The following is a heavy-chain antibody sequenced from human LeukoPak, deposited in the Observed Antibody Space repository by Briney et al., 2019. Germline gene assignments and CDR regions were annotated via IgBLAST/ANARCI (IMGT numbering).Heavy chain of an antibody. Sequence: SQTLSLTCTVSGGSISSGGYYWSWIRQPPGKGLEWIGYIYHSGSTYSNPALKSRVTMSVDRSKNQFSLNLSSVTAADTAVYYCARDVGASNFDYWGQGTLVTVSS. CDR1: GGSISSGGYY. V-gene: IGHV4-30-2*01. CDR3: ARDVGASNFDY. CDR2: IYHSGST. J-gene: IGHJ4*02. D-gene: IGHD1-26*01.